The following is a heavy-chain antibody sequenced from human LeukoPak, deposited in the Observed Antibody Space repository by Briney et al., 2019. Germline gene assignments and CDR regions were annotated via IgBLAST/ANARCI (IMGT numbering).Heavy chain of an antibody. Sequence: SETLSLTCAISGASTSSTNWWIWVRQPPGKGQEWIGEMHHSGRTNYNPSLKSRITISVDKSKNQVFLRLNSVAAADTALYYCARAQEGCSRASCYLEPWGQGTLVTVSS. CDR1: GASTSSTNW. V-gene: IGHV4-4*02. CDR2: MHHSGRT. J-gene: IGHJ5*02. CDR3: ARAQEGCSRASCYLEP. D-gene: IGHD2-2*01.